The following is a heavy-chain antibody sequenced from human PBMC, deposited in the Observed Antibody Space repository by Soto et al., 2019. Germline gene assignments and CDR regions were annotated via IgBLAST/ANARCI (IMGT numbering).Heavy chain of an antibody. J-gene: IGHJ4*02. D-gene: IGHD2-8*02. Sequence: QVQLQQWGAGLLKPSETLSLTCAVYGGSFSGYSWTWIRQPPGTGLEWIGEINHTGSTNYNPSLNSRVTISVDTSKIQFSLKLTSVTAADTAVYYCARDKITGLFDYWGQGTLVTVSS. V-gene: IGHV4-34*01. CDR1: GGSFSGYS. CDR2: INHTGST. CDR3: ARDKITGLFDY.